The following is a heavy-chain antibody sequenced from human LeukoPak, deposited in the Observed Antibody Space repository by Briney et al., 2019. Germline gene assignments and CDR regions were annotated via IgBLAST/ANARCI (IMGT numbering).Heavy chain of an antibody. CDR3: ARDQGSGTYGGYDY. CDR2: ISYDGSNK. Sequence: PGRSLRLSCAASGFTFSVYGMHWVRQAPGKGLEWVAVISYDGSNKYYADSVKGRFTISRDNAKNSLYLQMNSLRAEDTAVYYCARDQGSGTYGGYDYWGQGTLVTVSS. V-gene: IGHV3-30*03. CDR1: GFTFSVYG. D-gene: IGHD3-10*01. J-gene: IGHJ4*02.